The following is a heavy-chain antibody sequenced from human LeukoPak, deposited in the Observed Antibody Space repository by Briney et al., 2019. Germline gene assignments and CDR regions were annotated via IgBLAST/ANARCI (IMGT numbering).Heavy chain of an antibody. CDR1: GFTFSSYG. Sequence: GGSLRLSCAASGFTFSSYGMHWLRQAPGKGLEWVAFIRYDGSNKYYADSVKGRFTISRDNSKNTLYLQMNSLRAEDTAVYYCAKTRIVATALSYFDYWGQGTLVTVSS. CDR2: IRYDGSNK. D-gene: IGHD5-12*01. V-gene: IGHV3-30*02. CDR3: AKTRIVATALSYFDY. J-gene: IGHJ4*02.